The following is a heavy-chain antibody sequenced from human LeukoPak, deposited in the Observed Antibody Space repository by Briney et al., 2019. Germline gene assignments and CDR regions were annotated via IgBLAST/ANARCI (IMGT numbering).Heavy chain of an antibody. Sequence: LGGSLRVSCAPSGLTVSSNYMSWVRQAPGKGLEWVSVIYSGGSTYYADSVKGRFTISRDNSKSTLYLQMNSLRAEDTAVYYCARYKYDSSGYPYYFDYWGQGTLVTVSS. J-gene: IGHJ4*02. CDR1: GLTVSSNY. CDR3: ARYKYDSSGYPYYFDY. V-gene: IGHV3-53*01. CDR2: IYSGGST. D-gene: IGHD3-22*01.